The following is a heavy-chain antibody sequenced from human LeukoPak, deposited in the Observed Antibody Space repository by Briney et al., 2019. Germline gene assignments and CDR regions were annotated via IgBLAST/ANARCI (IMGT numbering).Heavy chain of an antibody. CDR3: ARSRLDTAMAFDY. V-gene: IGHV4-61*01. D-gene: IGHD5-18*01. CDR1: GASVSSGTYY. CDR2: VYSSGST. Sequence: SETLSLTCTVSGASVSSGTYYWTWIRQPPGKGLEWIGYVYSSGSTNYSPSPKSRVTMSLEMSQNQFSLRLSSVTAADTAVYYCARSRLDTAMAFDYWGQGTLVTVSS. J-gene: IGHJ4*02.